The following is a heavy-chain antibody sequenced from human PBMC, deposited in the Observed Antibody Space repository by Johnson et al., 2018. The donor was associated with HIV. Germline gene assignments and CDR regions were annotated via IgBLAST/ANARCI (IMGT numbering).Heavy chain of an antibody. Sequence: VQLVESGGGLVQPGGSLRLSCAASGFTVSSNYMSWVRQAPGKGLEWVSIIYPGGSTYYTDAVKGRFTISRDNSKNTLYLQMNSLRAEDTAVYYCAKGDYYDTRAALDIWGQGTMVTVSS. CDR3: AKGDYYDTRAALDI. J-gene: IGHJ3*02. V-gene: IGHV3-66*01. CDR1: GFTVSSNY. D-gene: IGHD3-22*01. CDR2: IYPGGST.